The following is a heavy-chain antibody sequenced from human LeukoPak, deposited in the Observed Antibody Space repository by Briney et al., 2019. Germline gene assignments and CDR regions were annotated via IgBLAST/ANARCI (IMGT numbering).Heavy chain of an antibody. V-gene: IGHV3-7*01. CDR1: GFTFSSYW. J-gene: IGHJ4*02. D-gene: IGHD2-2*01. CDR2: IKQDGSEK. CDR3: ARGGTVGVRYCSSTSCYATIY. Sequence: GGSLRLSCAASGFTFSSYWMSWVRQAPGKGLEWVANIKQDGSEKYYVDSVKGRFTISRDNAKNSLYLQMNSLRAEDTAVYYCARGGTVGVRYCSSTSCYATIYWGQGTLVTVSS.